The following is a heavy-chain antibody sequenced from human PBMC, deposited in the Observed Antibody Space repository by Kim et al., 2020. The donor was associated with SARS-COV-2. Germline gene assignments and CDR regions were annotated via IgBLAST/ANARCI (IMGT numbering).Heavy chain of an antibody. CDR3: ARDGGYCSSTSCYTLRHFDY. Sequence: RFTISRDNAKNSLYLQMNSLRAEDTAVYYCARDGGYCSSTSCYTLRHFDYWGQGTLVTVSS. D-gene: IGHD2-2*02. V-gene: IGHV3-11*06. J-gene: IGHJ4*02.